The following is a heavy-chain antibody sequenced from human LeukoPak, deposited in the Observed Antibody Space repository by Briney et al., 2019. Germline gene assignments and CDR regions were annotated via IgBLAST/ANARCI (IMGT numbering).Heavy chain of an antibody. J-gene: IGHJ4*02. CDR1: GFTLSSYA. CDR3: AKDQEGSTLDY. D-gene: IGHD2-2*01. V-gene: IGHV3-23*01. CDR2: ISGSGGST. Sequence: GGSLRLSCALSGFTLSSYAMSWLRQATGKGLEWVSAISGSGGSTYHAHPVKGRFTISRDNSKNTLYLQMNSLRAEDTAVYYCAKDQEGSTLDYWGQGTLVTVSS.